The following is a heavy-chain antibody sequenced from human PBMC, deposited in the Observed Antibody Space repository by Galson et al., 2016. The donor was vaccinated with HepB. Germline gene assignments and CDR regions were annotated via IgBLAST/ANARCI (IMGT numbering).Heavy chain of an antibody. CDR3: ARFRGIVVVNYYYGMDV. J-gene: IGHJ6*02. CDR2: IIPILGIA. Sequence: SVKVSCKASGGTFSSYAISWVRQAPGQGLEWMGGIIPILGIANYAQKLQGRVTITADKSTSTAYMELSSLRSEDTAVYYCARFRGIVVVNYYYGMDVWGQGTTVTVSS. V-gene: IGHV1-69*10. CDR1: GGTFSSYA. D-gene: IGHD3-22*01.